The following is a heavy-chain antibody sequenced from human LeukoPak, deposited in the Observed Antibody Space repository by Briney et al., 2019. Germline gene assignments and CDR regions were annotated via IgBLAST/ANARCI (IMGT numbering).Heavy chain of an antibody. J-gene: IGHJ4*02. CDR3: ARAIYYGSGKKDLDY. CDR2: MNPNSGNT. Sequence: SVNVSCKAAGYTFTTYDINWVRQATGQGLEWMGWMNPNSGNTGYAQKFQGRGTMTRNTSMSTAYMELNSLTSEATAVYYCARAIYYGSGKKDLDYWGQGTLVTVSS. D-gene: IGHD3-10*01. V-gene: IGHV1-8*01. CDR1: GYTFTTYD.